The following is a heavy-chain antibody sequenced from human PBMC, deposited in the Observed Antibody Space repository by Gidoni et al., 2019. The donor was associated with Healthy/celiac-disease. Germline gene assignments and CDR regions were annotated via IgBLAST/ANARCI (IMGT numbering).Heavy chain of an antibody. J-gene: IGHJ4*02. CDR1: GFTFDDYA. Sequence: EVQLVESGGGLVQPGRSLRLSCAASGFTFDDYAMHWVRQAPGKGLEGVSGISWNSGSIGYADSVKGRFTISRDNAKNSLYLQMNSLRAEDTALYYCAKDIGRRANWEPYDYWGQGTLVTVSS. CDR3: AKDIGRRANWEPYDY. D-gene: IGHD1-26*01. CDR2: ISWNSGSI. V-gene: IGHV3-9*01.